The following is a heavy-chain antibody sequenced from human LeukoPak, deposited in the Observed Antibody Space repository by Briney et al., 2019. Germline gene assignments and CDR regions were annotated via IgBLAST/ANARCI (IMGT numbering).Heavy chain of an antibody. CDR1: GFIFSNYG. Sequence: GGSLRLSCAASGFIFSNYGMHWVRQAPGKGLEWVAFIRNDGSNEYYADSVKGRFTISRDNSKNTLSLQMNSLRAEDTAVYYCVRDRDWAFDYWGQGILVTVSS. J-gene: IGHJ4*02. CDR3: VRDRDWAFDY. D-gene: IGHD2-21*01. V-gene: IGHV3-30*02. CDR2: IRNDGSNE.